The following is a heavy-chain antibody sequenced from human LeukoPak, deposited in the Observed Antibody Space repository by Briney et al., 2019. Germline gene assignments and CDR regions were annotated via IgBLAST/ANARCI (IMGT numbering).Heavy chain of an antibody. D-gene: IGHD6-19*01. V-gene: IGHV4-59*01. CDR3: ARDPWYSSGWPIFDY. CDR1: GGSISSYY. Sequence: SETLSLTCTVSGGSISSYYWSWIRQPPGKGLEWIGYIYYSGSTNYNPSLKSRVTISVDTSKNQFSLKLSSVTAADTAVYYCARDPWYSSGWPIFDYWGQGTLVTVSS. CDR2: IYYSGST. J-gene: IGHJ4*02.